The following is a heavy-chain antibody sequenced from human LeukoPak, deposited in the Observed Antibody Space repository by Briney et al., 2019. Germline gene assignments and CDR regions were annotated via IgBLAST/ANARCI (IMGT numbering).Heavy chain of an antibody. CDR2: INLSGST. Sequence: SETLSLTCAVYGGSFSFYYWSWIRQPPEKGLEWIGEINLSGSTNYNPSLKSRVTISIATSKNQFSLKLSSVTAADTAVYYCARGGFYCGDDCYVDYWGQGTLVTVSS. CDR1: GGSFSFYY. V-gene: IGHV4-34*01. D-gene: IGHD2-21*02. J-gene: IGHJ4*02. CDR3: ARGGFYCGDDCYVDY.